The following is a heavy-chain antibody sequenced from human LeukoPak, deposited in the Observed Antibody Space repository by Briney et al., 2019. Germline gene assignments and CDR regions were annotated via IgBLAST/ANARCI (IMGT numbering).Heavy chain of an antibody. CDR1: GFTFSSHW. CDR3: ANDFWSGYHIL. Sequence: GGSLRLSCAASGFTFSSHWMHWVRQAPGKGLVWVSRIGEDGRNRNYADSVKGRFTISRDNAKNSLYLQMNSLRAEDTAVYYCANDFWSGYHILWGQGTLVTVSS. D-gene: IGHD3-3*01. V-gene: IGHV3-74*01. J-gene: IGHJ4*02. CDR2: IGEDGRNR.